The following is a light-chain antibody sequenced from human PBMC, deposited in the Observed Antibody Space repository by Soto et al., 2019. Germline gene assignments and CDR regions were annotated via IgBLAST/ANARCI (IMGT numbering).Light chain of an antibody. CDR1: SSDVGTYNY. Sequence: QSALTQPASVSGSPGQSITISCTGTSSDVGTYNYVSWYQHRPGKAPKLMIYDVSYRPSGVSNRFSGSKSANTASLTISGLQAEDEADYYCSSYTTSNTLVFGGRTKLTVL. J-gene: IGLJ3*02. V-gene: IGLV2-14*01. CDR3: SSYTTSNTLV. CDR2: DVS.